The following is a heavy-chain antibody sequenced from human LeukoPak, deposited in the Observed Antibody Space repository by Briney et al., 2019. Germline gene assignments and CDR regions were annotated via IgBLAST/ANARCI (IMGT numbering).Heavy chain of an antibody. V-gene: IGHV1-2*02. CDR3: ARDGGYCSSTSCYYYGMDV. CDR1: GYTFTGYY. Sequence: GASVKVSCKASGYTFTGYYMHWVRQAPGQGLEWMGWINPNSGGTNYAQKLQGRVTMTTDTSTSTAYMELRSLRSDDTAVYYCARDGGYCSSTSCYYYGMDVWGQGTTVTVSS. D-gene: IGHD2-2*01. CDR2: INPNSGGT. J-gene: IGHJ6*02.